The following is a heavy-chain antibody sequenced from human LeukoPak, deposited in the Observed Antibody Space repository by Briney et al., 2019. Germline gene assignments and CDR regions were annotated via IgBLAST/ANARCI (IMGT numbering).Heavy chain of an antibody. J-gene: IGHJ6*03. CDR1: GYTFTSYY. CDR2: INPSGGST. D-gene: IGHD6-6*01. CDR3: ARGPYSSSSESSSYYYVDV. V-gene: IGHV1-46*01. Sequence: ASVKVSCKASGYTFTSYYMHWVRQAPGQGLEWMGIINPSGGSTSYAQKFQGRVTMTRDMSTSTVYMELSSLRSEDTAVYYCARGPYSSSSESSSYYYVDVWGKGTTVTVSS.